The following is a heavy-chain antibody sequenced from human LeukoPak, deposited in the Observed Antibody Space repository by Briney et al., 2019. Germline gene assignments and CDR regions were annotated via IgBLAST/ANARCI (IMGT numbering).Heavy chain of an antibody. V-gene: IGHV4-61*08. D-gene: IGHD5-12*01. CDR3: ARGYSGYDWAYFDY. J-gene: IGHJ4*02. CDR2: IYYSGST. Sequence: SETLSLTCTVSGGSISSGDYYWSWIRQPPGKGLEWIGYIYYSGSTNYNPSLKSRVTISVDTSKNQFSLKLSSVTAADTAVYYCARGYSGYDWAYFDYWGQGTLVTVSS. CDR1: GGSISSGDYY.